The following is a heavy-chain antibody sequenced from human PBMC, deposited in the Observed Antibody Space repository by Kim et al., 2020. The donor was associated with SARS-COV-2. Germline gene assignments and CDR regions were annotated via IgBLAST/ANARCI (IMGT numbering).Heavy chain of an antibody. CDR1: GFTFSSYS. D-gene: IGHD6-13*01. CDR3: ARSRYSSSWYRSYYYDMDV. J-gene: IGHJ6*02. CDR2: ISSSSSTI. V-gene: IGHV3-48*02. Sequence: LSLTCAASGFTFSSYSMNWVRQAPGKGLEWVSYISSSSSTIYYADSVKGRFTISRDNAKNSLYLQMNSLRDEDTAVYYCARSRYSSSWYRSYYYDMDVWGQGTTVTVSS.